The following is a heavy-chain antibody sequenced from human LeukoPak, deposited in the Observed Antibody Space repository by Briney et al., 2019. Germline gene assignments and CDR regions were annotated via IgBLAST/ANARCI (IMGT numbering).Heavy chain of an antibody. CDR3: ARAEILTGYYTSWWFDP. CDR2: IYYSGST. D-gene: IGHD3-9*01. Sequence: SETLSLTCTVSGGSISSYYWSWIRQPPGKGLEWIGYIYYSGSTNYNPSLKSRVTISVDTSKNQFSLKLSSVTAADTAVYYCARAEILTGYYTSWWFDPWGQGTLVTVSS. J-gene: IGHJ5*02. CDR1: GGSISSYY. V-gene: IGHV4-59*01.